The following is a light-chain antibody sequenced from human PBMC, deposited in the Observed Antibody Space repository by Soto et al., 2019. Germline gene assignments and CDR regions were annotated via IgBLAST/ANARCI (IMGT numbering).Light chain of an antibody. CDR1: SRDIGGYNF. CDR3: SSYTSTSAYV. CDR2: GVS. J-gene: IGLJ1*01. V-gene: IGLV2-14*01. Sequence: QSALTQPASVSGTPGQSITISCTGTSRDIGGYNFVSWYQQHPGKAPKLMIYGVSNRPSGVPDRFSGSKSGNTASLTISGLQAEDEADYYCSSYTSTSAYVFGIGTKVTVL.